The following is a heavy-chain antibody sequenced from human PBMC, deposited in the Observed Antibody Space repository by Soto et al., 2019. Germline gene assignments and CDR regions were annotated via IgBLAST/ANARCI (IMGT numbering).Heavy chain of an antibody. D-gene: IGHD3-3*01. Sequence: KASETLSLTCTVSGDSISSYYWSWIRQPPGKGLEWIGYIYYSGSTNYNPSLKSRVSISVGTSKNKFSLKLSSVTAADPAVYYCAKGSPAFNFGVVNKTNWFDPWGQGTMVTVSS. CDR2: IYYSGST. J-gene: IGHJ5*01. CDR3: AKGSPAFNFGVVNKTNWFDP. CDR1: GDSISSYY. V-gene: IGHV4-59*12.